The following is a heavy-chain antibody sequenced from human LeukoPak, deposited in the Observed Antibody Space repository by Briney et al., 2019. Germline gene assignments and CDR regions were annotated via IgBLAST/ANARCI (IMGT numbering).Heavy chain of an antibody. CDR3: AREGDSSGLDAFDI. CDR1: GGSISSYY. D-gene: IGHD3-22*01. V-gene: IGHV4-59*01. J-gene: IGHJ3*02. CDR2: IYYSGST. Sequence: SETLSLTCTVSGGSISSYYWSWIRQPPGKGLEWIGYIYYSGSTNYNPSLKSRVTISVDTSKNQFSLKLSSVTAADTAVYYCAREGDSSGLDAFDIWGQGTMVTVSS.